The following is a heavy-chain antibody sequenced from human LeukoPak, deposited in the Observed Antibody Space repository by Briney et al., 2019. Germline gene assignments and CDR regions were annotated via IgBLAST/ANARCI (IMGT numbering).Heavy chain of an antibody. Sequence: ASVKVSCKASGYTFTSYYMHWVRQAPGQGREWMGIINPSGGSTSYAQKFQGRVTMTRDMSTSTVYMELSSLRSEDTAVYYCARSKSRGVLLWFGERAYFDYWGQGTLVTVSS. CDR3: ARSKSRGVLLWFGERAYFDY. J-gene: IGHJ4*02. CDR2: INPSGGST. V-gene: IGHV1-46*01. D-gene: IGHD3-10*01. CDR1: GYTFTSYY.